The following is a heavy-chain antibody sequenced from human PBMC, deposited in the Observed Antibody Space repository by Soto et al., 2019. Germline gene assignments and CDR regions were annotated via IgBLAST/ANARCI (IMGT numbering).Heavy chain of an antibody. CDR3: ARLGSSGWYQGYCFDY. J-gene: IGHJ4*02. V-gene: IGHV4-39*01. CDR1: GGSITRNNHY. D-gene: IGHD6-19*01. Sequence: QLQLQESGPGLVKPSETLSLTCIVSGGSITRNNHYWGWIRQSPGKGLEWIGRILYSGSTNYNPSLKSRVTLSVETSKNQCSLKMGSVTAADTPLYYCARLGSSGWYQGYCFDYWGQGTLVPVSS. CDR2: ILYSGST.